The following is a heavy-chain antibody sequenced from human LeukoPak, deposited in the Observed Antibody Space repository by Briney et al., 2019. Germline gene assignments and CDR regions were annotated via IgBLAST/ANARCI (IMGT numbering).Heavy chain of an antibody. D-gene: IGHD6-13*01. CDR1: GFTFSSYS. CDR3: ARDLDSSWYLFDY. CDR2: ISSSSSYI. J-gene: IGHJ4*02. V-gene: IGHV3-21*01. Sequence: GGSLRLSCAASGFTFSSYSMNWVRQAPGKGLEWDSSISSSSSYIYYADSVKGRFTISRDNAKNSLYLQMNSLRAEDTAVYYCARDLDSSWYLFDYWGQGTLVTVSS.